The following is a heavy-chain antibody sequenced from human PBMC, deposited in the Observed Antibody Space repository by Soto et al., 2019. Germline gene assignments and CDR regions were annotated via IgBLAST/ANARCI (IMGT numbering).Heavy chain of an antibody. CDR3: ARDWGGEATYYYGSGMDV. Sequence: ASVQVSCKASGYTFTSYGISWVRQAPGQGLEWMGWISAYNGNTNYAQKLQGRVTMTTDTSTSTAYMELRSLRSDDTAVYYCARDWGGEATYYYGSGMDVWGQGTTVTVSS. J-gene: IGHJ6*02. CDR2: ISAYNGNT. D-gene: IGHD3-10*01. V-gene: IGHV1-18*01. CDR1: GYTFTSYG.